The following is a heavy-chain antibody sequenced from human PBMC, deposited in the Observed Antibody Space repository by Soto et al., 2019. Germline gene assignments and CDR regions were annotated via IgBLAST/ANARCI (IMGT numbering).Heavy chain of an antibody. V-gene: IGHV3-66*01. Sequence: GGSLRLSCAASGFTVSSNYMSWVRQAPGKGLEWVSVIYSGGSTYYADSVKGRFTISRDNSKNTLYLQMNSLRAEDTVVYYCARTFYGDYGNAFDIWGQGTMVTVSS. CDR1: GFTVSSNY. CDR2: IYSGGST. J-gene: IGHJ3*02. D-gene: IGHD4-17*01. CDR3: ARTFYGDYGNAFDI.